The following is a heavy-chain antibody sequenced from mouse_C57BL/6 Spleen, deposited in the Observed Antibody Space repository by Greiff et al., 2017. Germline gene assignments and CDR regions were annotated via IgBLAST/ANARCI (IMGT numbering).Heavy chain of an antibody. D-gene: IGHD2-12*01. Sequence: VQLQQSGAELVKPGASVKLSCKASGYTFTSYWMHWVKQRPGQGLEWIGMIHPNSGSTNYNEKFKSKATLTVDKSSSTAYMQLSSLTSEDSAVYYCARDNDGYAMDYWGQGTSVTVSS. CDR2: IHPNSGST. J-gene: IGHJ4*01. CDR3: ARDNDGYAMDY. V-gene: IGHV1-64*01. CDR1: GYTFTSYW.